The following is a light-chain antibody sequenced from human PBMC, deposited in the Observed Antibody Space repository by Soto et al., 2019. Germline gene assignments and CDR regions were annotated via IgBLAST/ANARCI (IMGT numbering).Light chain of an antibody. CDR1: RSVSRNY. Sequence: EIVLTQSPGTLSLSPVERATLSFMASRSVSRNYLAWYQQKPGQAPRLLIYDASSRPTDIPARFSGSGSGTDFTLTISSLEPEDFALYYCQQRSNWPITFGQGTRLEIK. J-gene: IGKJ5*01. CDR3: QQRSNWPIT. V-gene: IGKV3-11*01. CDR2: DAS.